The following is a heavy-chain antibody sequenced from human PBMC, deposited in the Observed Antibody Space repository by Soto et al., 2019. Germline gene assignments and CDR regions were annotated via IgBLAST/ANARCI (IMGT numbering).Heavy chain of an antibody. CDR2: IDGSGRNT. J-gene: IGHJ6*02. CDR3: ARELRGGGDPSTITYYYSGMDV. D-gene: IGHD1-26*01. Sequence: GGSLRLSCAASGFTFSSYAMSWVRQAPGKGLEWVSGIDGSGRNTYYADSVKGRFTISRDNSKNTLSVQMDSLRVEGTALYYCARELRGGGDPSTITYYYSGMDVWGQGTTVTVSS. V-gene: IGHV3-23*01. CDR1: GFTFSSYA.